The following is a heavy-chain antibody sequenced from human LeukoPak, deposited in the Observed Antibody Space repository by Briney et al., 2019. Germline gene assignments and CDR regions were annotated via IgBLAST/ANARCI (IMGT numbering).Heavy chain of an antibody. D-gene: IGHD5-18*01. CDR1: GYTFTSYG. Sequence: ASVKVSCKASGYTFTSYGISWVRQAPGQGLEWMGWISAYNGNTNYAQKLQGRVTMTTDTSTSTAYMELRGLRSDDTAVYYCARSSWGYSYGRTLDYWGQGTLVTVSS. V-gene: IGHV1-18*01. CDR3: ARSSWGYSYGRTLDY. CDR2: ISAYNGNT. J-gene: IGHJ4*02.